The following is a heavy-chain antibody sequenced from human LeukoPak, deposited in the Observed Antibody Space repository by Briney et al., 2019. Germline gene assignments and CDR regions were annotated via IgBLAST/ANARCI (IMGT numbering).Heavy chain of an antibody. V-gene: IGHV4-31*03. CDR1: GGSIISGLYF. CDR3: ARQTTRRGWADDAFDI. CDR2: IEPSGKT. Sequence: SETLSLTCTVSGGSIISGLYFWSWIRQLPGKGLEWIGCIEPSGKTYLSPSLKSRLTISMDTSENHLSLNLRSVTAADTAVYYCARQTTRRGWADDAFDIWGQGTMVTVSS. D-gene: IGHD1-14*01. J-gene: IGHJ3*02.